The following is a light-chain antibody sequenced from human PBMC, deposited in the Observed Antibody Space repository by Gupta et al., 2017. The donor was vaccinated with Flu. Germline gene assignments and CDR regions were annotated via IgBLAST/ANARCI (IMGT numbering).Light chain of an antibody. CDR1: NSVIGSYNL. J-gene: IGLJ1*01. Sequence: SISCTGTNSVIGSYNLVSWSPPPPHQAPKLLIFEGTSRPAGISDRFSASKSATTASLTISGLQAEDEADYYCYSYTATMSPYVFGSGTRVTVL. CDR2: EGT. V-gene: IGLV2-23*01. CDR3: YSYTATMSPYV.